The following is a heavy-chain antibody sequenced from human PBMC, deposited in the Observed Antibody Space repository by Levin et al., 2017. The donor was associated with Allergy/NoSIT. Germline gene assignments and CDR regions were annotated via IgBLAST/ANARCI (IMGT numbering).Heavy chain of an antibody. CDR3: AKGGRGHGIEYFQH. J-gene: IGHJ1*01. CDR1: GFTFSSYG. CDR2: ISYDGSNK. V-gene: IGHV3-30*18. Sequence: GGSLRLSCAASGFTFSSYGMHWVRQAPGKGLEWVAVISYDGSNKYYADSVKGRFTISRDNSKNTLYLQMNSLRAEDTAVYYCAKGGRGHGIEYFQHWGQGTLVTVSS.